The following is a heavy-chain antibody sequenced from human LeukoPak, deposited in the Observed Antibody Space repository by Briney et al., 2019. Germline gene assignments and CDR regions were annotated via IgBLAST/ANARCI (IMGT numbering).Heavy chain of an antibody. D-gene: IGHD3-22*01. CDR2: IWYDGSNK. CDR3: ARSHYDSSGYPDY. V-gene: IGHV3-33*01. J-gene: IGHJ4*02. Sequence: GGSLRLSCAASGFTFSSYGMHWVRQAPGKGLEWVAVIWYDGSNKYYADSVKGRFTISRDNSKNTLYLQMNSLRAEDTAVYYCARSHYDSSGYPDYWGQGTLVTVSS. CDR1: GFTFSSYG.